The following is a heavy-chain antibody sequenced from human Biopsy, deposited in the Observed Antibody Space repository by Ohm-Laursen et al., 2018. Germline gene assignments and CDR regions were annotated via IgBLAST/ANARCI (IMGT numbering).Heavy chain of an antibody. J-gene: IGHJ4*02. Sequence: SLRLSCAASGFTFSDYYMTWIRQAPGKGPEWVSYISGGSGIIYYADSVKGRFTISRDNAQNSLFLQMNSLRAADTAVYYCARGEYSSSIFDHWGQGTLVTVSS. CDR3: ARGEYSSSIFDH. V-gene: IGHV3-11*01. CDR1: GFTFSDYY. CDR2: ISGGSGII. D-gene: IGHD6-6*01.